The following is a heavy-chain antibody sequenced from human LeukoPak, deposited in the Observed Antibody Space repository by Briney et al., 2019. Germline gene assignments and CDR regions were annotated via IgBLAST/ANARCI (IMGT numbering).Heavy chain of an antibody. CDR3: ARWGSGFFDF. CDR1: GGSISSSNW. D-gene: IGHD3-22*01. Sequence: SETLSLTCAVAGGSISSSNWWSWVRQSPGKGLQWIGEIYHSGGTNYNPSLKSRVTVSVDKSNNQFSQKLSSVTAADTAVYYCARWGSGFFDFWGQGSLVTVSS. V-gene: IGHV4-4*02. CDR2: IYHSGGT. J-gene: IGHJ4*02.